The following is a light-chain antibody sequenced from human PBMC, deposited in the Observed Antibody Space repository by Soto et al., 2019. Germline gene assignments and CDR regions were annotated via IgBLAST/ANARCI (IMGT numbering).Light chain of an antibody. CDR2: NDN. Sequence: QSVLTQSPSASETAGQRVTISCSGTSSNIGPNTVNWYQQLPGTAPKLLIYNDNQRPSGVPARFSGSKSGTSASLAISGLQSEDEAVYYCAARDNRLGGPVFGGWTKLTVL. V-gene: IGLV1-44*01. CDR3: AARDNRLGGPV. CDR1: SSNIGPNT. J-gene: IGLJ2*01.